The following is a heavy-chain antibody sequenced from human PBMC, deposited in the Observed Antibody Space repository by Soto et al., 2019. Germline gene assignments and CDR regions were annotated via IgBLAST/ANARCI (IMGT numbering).Heavy chain of an antibody. J-gene: IGHJ4*02. V-gene: IGHV3-30-3*01. CDR2: ISYDGSNK. D-gene: IGHD5-12*01. CDR3: ARELVEMATITLDY. Sequence: QVQLVESGGGVVQPGRSLRLSCAASGFTFSSYAMHWVRQAPGKGLEWVAVISYDGSNKYYADSVKGRFTISRDNSKNPLYLQMNSLRAEGTAVYYCARELVEMATITLDYWGQGTLVTVSS. CDR1: GFTFSSYA.